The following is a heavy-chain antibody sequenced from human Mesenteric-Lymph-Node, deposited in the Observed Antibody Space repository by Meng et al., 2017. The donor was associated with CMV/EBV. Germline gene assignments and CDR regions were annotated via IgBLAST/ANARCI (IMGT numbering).Heavy chain of an antibody. D-gene: IGHD2-2*02. CDR1: GFPSGDYA. J-gene: IGHJ3*01. Sequence: SLKISCVGSGFPSGDYAIHWVRQTPGKGLEWVSGISWNSGSIDYADSVKGRFTISRDNAKNSLYLQMNSLRAEDTALYYCARAPLFCSSTRCFTNDAFDLWGQGTEVTVSS. CDR2: ISWNSGSI. V-gene: IGHV3-9*02. CDR3: ARAPLFCSSTRCFTNDAFDL.